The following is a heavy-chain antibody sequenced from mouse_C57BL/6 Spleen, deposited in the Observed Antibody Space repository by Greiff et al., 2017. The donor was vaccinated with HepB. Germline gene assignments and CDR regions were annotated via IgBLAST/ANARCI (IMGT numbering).Heavy chain of an antibody. CDR1: GYSITSGYY. V-gene: IGHV3-6*01. CDR3: ARGSYGSSYWYFDV. Sequence: VQLKESGPGLVKPSQSLSLTCSVPGYSITSGYYWIWIRQFPGNKLEWMGYISYDGSNNYNPSLNNRISITRDTYKNQFFLKLNTVTTEDTATYYSARGSYGSSYWYFDVWGTGTTVTVAS. J-gene: IGHJ1*03. D-gene: IGHD1-1*01. CDR2: ISYDGSN.